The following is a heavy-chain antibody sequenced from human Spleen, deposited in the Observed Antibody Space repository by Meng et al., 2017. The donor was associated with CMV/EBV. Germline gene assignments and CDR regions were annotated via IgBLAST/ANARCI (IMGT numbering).Heavy chain of an antibody. Sequence: GGSLRLSCAASGFTFDDYAMHWVRQAPGKGLEWVSGISWNSGSIGYADSVKGRFTISRDNAKNSLYLQMNSLRAEDTALYYCAKENRGYGGNYYFDYWGQGTLVTVSS. CDR1: GFTFDDYA. CDR2: ISWNSGSI. CDR3: AKENRGYGGNYYFDY. D-gene: IGHD4-23*01. J-gene: IGHJ4*02. V-gene: IGHV3-9*01.